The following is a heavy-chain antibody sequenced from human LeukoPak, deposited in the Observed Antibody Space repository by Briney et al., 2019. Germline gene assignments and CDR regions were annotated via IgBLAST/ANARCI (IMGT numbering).Heavy chain of an antibody. CDR2: ISAYNGNT. D-gene: IGHD6-13*01. CDR3: ASHAGTLLYYYYYYMDV. CDR1: GYTFTSYG. J-gene: IGHJ6*03. V-gene: IGHV1-18*01. Sequence: ASVKVSCKASGYTFTSYGISWVRQAPGQGLEWMGWISAYNGNTNYAQKLQGRVTMTTDTSTSTAYMELRSLRSDDTAVYYCASHAGTLLYYYYYYMDVWGKGTTVTVSS.